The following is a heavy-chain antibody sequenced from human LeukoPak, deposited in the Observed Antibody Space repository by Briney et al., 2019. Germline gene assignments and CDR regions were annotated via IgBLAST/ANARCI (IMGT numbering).Heavy chain of an antibody. CDR2: IHYSGST. D-gene: IGHD2-8*01. Sequence: KPSETLSLTCTVSGGSISVDYWSWIRQPPGKGLEWIGYIHYSGSTNYNPSLKSRVTISVDTSKNQFSLKLSSVTAADTAVYYCARARYHTEMTYFRTVYYFDYWGQGTLVTVSS. J-gene: IGHJ4*02. CDR3: ARARYHTEMTYFRTVYYFDY. CDR1: GGSISVDY. V-gene: IGHV4-59*01.